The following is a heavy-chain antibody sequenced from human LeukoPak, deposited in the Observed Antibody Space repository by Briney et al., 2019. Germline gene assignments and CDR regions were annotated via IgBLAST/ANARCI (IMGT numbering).Heavy chain of an antibody. CDR1: GFSFSTYG. V-gene: IGHV3-30*02. CDR2: IRYDGSNE. J-gene: IGHJ5*02. Sequence: GGSLRLSCAASGFSFSTYGLHWVRHTPGKGLEWVAFIRYDGSNEYYADSVKGRFTISRDNSKSTLYLQMNSLRTEDTAVYYCAKDRHAPGRYCSSTICFPFDPWGQGTLVTVSS. D-gene: IGHD2-2*01. CDR3: AKDRHAPGRYCSSTICFPFDP.